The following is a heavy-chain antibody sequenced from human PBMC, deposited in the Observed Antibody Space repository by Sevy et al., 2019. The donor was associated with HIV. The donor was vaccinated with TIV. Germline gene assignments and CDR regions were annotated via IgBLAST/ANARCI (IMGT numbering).Heavy chain of an antibody. Sequence: GGSLRLSCAASGFTFSNYAMNWVRQAPGKGLEWVSGISGSGGSGHKTNYADSVKSRFTISRDDSKNSLYLQLNSLRAEDTAIYYCAGKYDSSGYFDYWGQGTLVTVSS. CDR1: GFTFSNYA. CDR2: ISGSGGSGHKT. D-gene: IGHD3-22*01. CDR3: AGKYDSSGYFDY. V-gene: IGHV3-23*01. J-gene: IGHJ4*02.